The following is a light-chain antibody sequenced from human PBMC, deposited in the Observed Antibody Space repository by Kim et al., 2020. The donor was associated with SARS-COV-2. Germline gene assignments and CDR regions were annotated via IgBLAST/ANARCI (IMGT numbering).Light chain of an antibody. V-gene: IGKV3-20*01. CDR1: QSVSGSY. CDR3: QQYGSSPQT. J-gene: IGKJ1*01. CDR2: DAS. Sequence: SPGERATFSCRASQSVSGSYSAWYQQKSGQAPRLLIYDASTRATGIPDRFSGSGSGTDFTLTISRLEPEDFAVYYCQQYGSSPQTFGQGTKVDIK.